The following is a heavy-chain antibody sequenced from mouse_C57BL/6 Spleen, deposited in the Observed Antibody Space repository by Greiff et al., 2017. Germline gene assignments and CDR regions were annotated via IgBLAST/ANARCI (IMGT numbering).Heavy chain of an antibody. J-gene: IGHJ2*01. CDR1: GFTFTDYY. Sequence: EVQVVESGGGLVQPGGSLSLSCAASGFTFTDYYMSWVRQPPGKALEWLGFIRNKANGYTTEYSASVKVRFTISRDNSQSVLYLQMNALRAEDSDTYYCARYEWTNYFDYWGQGTTLTVSS. CDR2: IRNKANGYTT. CDR3: ARYEWTNYFDY. V-gene: IGHV7-3*01.